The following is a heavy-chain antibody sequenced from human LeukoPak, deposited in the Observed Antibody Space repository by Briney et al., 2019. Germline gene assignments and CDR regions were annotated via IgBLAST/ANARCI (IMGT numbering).Heavy chain of an antibody. D-gene: IGHD3-3*01. V-gene: IGHV4-39*01. CDR2: MYYSGST. CDR3: ARSRFLEWWDFDY. Sequence: SETLSLTCTVSGGSISSSSYSWGWIRQPPGKGLEWIGSMYYSGSTYYNPSLKSRVSISVDTSKNQFSLKLSSVTAADTAVYYCARSRFLEWWDFDYWGQGTLVTVSS. J-gene: IGHJ4*02. CDR1: GGSISSSSYS.